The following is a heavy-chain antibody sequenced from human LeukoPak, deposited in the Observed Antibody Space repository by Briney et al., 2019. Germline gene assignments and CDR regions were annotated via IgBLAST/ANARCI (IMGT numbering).Heavy chain of an antibody. D-gene: IGHD3-22*01. CDR1: GFTLSNNY. Sequence: GGSLRLSCAASGFTLSNNYMRWVRQAPGKGLEWVSGIYSGGSTDYADSVKGRFTISRDNSKSTLYLQMNSLRAEDTAVYYCARSYDSSSPFDYWGQGTLVTVSS. CDR3: ARSYDSSSPFDY. CDR2: IYSGGST. J-gene: IGHJ4*02. V-gene: IGHV3-66*01.